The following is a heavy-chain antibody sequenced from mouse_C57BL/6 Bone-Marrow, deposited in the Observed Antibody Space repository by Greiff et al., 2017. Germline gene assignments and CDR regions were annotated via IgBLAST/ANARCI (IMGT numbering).Heavy chain of an antibody. J-gene: IGHJ1*03. D-gene: IGHD1-1*01. CDR2: IGTGGGT. V-gene: IGHV2-9-1*01. CDR3: ARKGLDYGNWYFDV. CDR1: GFSLTSYA. Sequence: VQLKESGPGLVAPSQRLSITCTVSGFSLTSYAISWVRQPPGKGLEWLGVIGTGGGTNYDSALKSRLSNSKDNSKSQVFLKMNSLQTDDTARYYCARKGLDYGNWYFDVWGTGTTVTVSS.